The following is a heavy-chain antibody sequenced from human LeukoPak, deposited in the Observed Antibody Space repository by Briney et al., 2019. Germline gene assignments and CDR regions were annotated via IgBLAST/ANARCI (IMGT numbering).Heavy chain of an antibody. Sequence: GGSLRLSCAGSGFTFSSYTINWVRQTPGKGLEWVSSISNSGTYIFYSDSVKGRFTISRDNAKNSLGLQMNSLKAEDTAVYYCAREINRGSFVFDYWGPGSLVTVSS. CDR1: GFTFSSYT. CDR3: AREINRGSFVFDY. D-gene: IGHD1-26*01. V-gene: IGHV3-21*01. J-gene: IGHJ4*02. CDR2: ISNSGTYI.